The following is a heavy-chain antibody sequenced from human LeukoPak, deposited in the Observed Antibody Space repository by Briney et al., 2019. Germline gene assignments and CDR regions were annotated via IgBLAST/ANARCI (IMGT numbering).Heavy chain of an antibody. D-gene: IGHD3-16*01. Sequence: GGSLRLSCAASGFTFSSYSMNWVRQAPGKGLEWVSYFRSSSNTIYYADSVKGRFTISGDNAKNLLCLQMNSLRGEDTAVYYCVRDHLYSFDYWGQGTLVTVSS. J-gene: IGHJ4*02. CDR2: FRSSSNTI. CDR1: GFTFSSYS. V-gene: IGHV3-48*01. CDR3: VRDHLYSFDY.